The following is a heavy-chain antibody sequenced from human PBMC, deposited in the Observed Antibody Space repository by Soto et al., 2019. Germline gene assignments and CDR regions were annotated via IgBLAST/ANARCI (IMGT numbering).Heavy chain of an antibody. CDR1: GFTFSNYA. J-gene: IGHJ6*02. Sequence: GGSLRLSCAASGFTFSNYAMSWVRQAPGKGLEWVSAISGSVRSTYYADSVKGRFTISRDNSMNTLYLQMNSLRADDAAIYYCAKDLHWFAMDVWGQGTTVTVSS. CDR3: AKDLHWFAMDV. V-gene: IGHV3-23*01. CDR2: ISGSVRST. D-gene: IGHD3-10*01.